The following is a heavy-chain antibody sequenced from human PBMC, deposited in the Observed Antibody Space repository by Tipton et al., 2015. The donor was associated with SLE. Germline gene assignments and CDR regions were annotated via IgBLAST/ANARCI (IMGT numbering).Heavy chain of an antibody. V-gene: IGHV5-51*03. CDR3: ASHGDGWLQLGNAFDI. J-gene: IGHJ3*02. D-gene: IGHD5-24*01. CDR2: IYPGYSDT. CDR1: GYSFTSYW. Sequence: VQLVQSGAEVKKPGESLKISCKGSGYSFTSYWIGWVRQMPGKGLDWLGIIYPGYSDTRYSPSFQGQVTIPADKSISTAYLQWSSLKASDTAMYYCASHGDGWLQLGNAFDIWGQGTMVTVSS.